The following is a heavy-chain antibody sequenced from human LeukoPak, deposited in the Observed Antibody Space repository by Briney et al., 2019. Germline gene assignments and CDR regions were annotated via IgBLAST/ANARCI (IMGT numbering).Heavy chain of an antibody. V-gene: IGHV3-48*04. CDR1: GFTLSSYS. J-gene: IGHJ6*02. CDR2: ISSSSTT. CDR3: ARATVTYYYGMDV. Sequence: PGGSLRLSCAASGFTLSSYSMNWVRQAPGKGLEWVSYISSSSTTYYADSVKGRFTISRDNAKNTLYLQMNSLRAEDTAVYYCARATVTYYYGMDVWGQGTTVTVSS. D-gene: IGHD4-11*01.